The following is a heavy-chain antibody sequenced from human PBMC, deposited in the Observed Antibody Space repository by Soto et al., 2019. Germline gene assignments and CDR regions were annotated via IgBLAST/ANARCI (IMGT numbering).Heavy chain of an antibody. Sequence: GGSLRLSCVASRFDFRSYEMNWVRQAPGKGLEWVSNIRANDESIYYADSVKGRVSVSRDNAKNSLFLEMNSLRVDDTAVYYCARETLRDAIDIWGQGTMLTVS. CDR3: ARETLRDAIDI. V-gene: IGHV3-48*03. J-gene: IGHJ3*02. CDR2: IRANDESI. CDR1: RFDFRSYE.